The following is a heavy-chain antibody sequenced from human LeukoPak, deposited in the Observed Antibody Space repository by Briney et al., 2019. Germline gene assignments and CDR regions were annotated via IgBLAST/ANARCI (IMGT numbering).Heavy chain of an antibody. CDR2: INPSGGST. Sequence: ASVKVSCKASGYTFTSYYMHWVRQAPGQGLEWMGLINPSGGSTSYAQKFQGRVTMTRDMSTSTVYMELSSLRSEDTAVYYCARAGDSSGYYLSWFDPWGQGTLVTVSS. CDR3: ARAGDSSGYYLSWFDP. V-gene: IGHV1-46*01. D-gene: IGHD3-22*01. CDR1: GYTFTSYY. J-gene: IGHJ5*02.